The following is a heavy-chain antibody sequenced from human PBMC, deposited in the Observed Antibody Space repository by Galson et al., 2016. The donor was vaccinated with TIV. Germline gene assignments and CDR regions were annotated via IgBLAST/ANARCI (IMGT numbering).Heavy chain of an antibody. CDR2: IVPIVGAI. V-gene: IGHV1-69*13. CDR1: GDSFSSYT. J-gene: IGHJ6*03. CDR3: ARSGDRGGYMDV. Sequence: SVKVSCKASGDSFSSYTIDWVRQAPGRGLEWMGGIVPIVGAISKAQRFQVRLTITADESTSNAYMALTSLTSDDTAVYYCARSGDRGGYMDVWGEGTTVTVSS. D-gene: IGHD3-10*01.